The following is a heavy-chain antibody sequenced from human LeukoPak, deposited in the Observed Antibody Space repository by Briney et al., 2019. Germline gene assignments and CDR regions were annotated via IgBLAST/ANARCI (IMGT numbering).Heavy chain of an antibody. CDR2: ISYDGSNK. Sequence: PGGSLRLSCAASGFTFSSYAMRWVRQAPGKGLEWVAVISYDGSNKYYADSVKGRFTISRDNSKNTLYLQMNSLRAEDTAVYYCARDVNSSGWFTGYYYYGMDVWGQGTTVTVSS. D-gene: IGHD6-19*01. J-gene: IGHJ6*02. V-gene: IGHV3-30-3*01. CDR3: ARDVNSSGWFTGYYYYGMDV. CDR1: GFTFSSYA.